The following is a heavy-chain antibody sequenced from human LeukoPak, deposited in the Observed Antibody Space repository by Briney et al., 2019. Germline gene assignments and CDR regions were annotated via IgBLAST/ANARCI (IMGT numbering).Heavy chain of an antibody. CDR1: GFTFSSYA. CDR3: AKARIAAAGTGAFDV. V-gene: IGHV3-23*01. D-gene: IGHD6-13*01. J-gene: IGHJ3*01. CDR2: ISGSGGST. Sequence: GGSLRLSCAASGFTFSSYAMSWVRQAPGKGLEWVSAISGSGGSTYYADSVKGRFTISRDNSKNSLYLQMNSLRDEDTAVYYCAKARIAAAGTGAFDVWGQGTMVTVSS.